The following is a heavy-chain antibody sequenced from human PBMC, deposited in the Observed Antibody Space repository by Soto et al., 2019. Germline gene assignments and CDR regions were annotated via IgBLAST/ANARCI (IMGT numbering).Heavy chain of an antibody. V-gene: IGHV6-1*01. J-gene: IGHJ5*02. CDR2: TYYRSRFFS. CDR3: VRERYSTSEWFDH. D-gene: IGHD2-8*01. CDR1: GDSVSSYSAA. Sequence: SQTLSLTCVISGDSVSSYSAAWNWIRQSPSGGLEWLGRTYYRSRFFSDYAESVKSRIIINPDTSKNQFSLQLKSVTPEDTAVYYCVRERYSTSEWFDHWGKGTPVT.